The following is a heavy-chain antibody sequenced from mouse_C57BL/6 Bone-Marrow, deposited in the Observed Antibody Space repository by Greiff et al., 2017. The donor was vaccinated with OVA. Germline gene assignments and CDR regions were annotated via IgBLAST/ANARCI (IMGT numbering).Heavy chain of an antibody. CDR2: INPNNGGT. CDR3: ARRGLTGTLFAY. CDR1: GYTFTDYN. J-gene: IGHJ3*01. Sequence: EVQLQQSGPELVKPGASVKIPCKASGYTFTDYNMDWVKQSHGKSLEWIGDINPNNGGTIYNQKFKGKATLTVDKSSSTAYMELRSLTSEDTAVYYCARRGLTGTLFAYWGQGTLVTVSA. V-gene: IGHV1-18*01. D-gene: IGHD4-1*01.